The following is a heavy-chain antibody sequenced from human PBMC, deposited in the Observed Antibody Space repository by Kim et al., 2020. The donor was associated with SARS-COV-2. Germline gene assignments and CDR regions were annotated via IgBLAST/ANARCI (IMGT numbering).Heavy chain of an antibody. CDR3: ARGRGGFFLECRD. J-gene: IGHJ4*02. Sequence: YAQKFQGRVPITADESTSTAYMELSSLRSEDTAVYYCARGRGGFFLECRDWGQGTLVTVSS. D-gene: IGHD3-3*01. V-gene: IGHV1-69*01.